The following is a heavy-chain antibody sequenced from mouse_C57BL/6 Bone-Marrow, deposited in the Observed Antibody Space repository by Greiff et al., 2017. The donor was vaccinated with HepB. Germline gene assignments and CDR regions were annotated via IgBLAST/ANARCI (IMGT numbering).Heavy chain of an antibody. Sequence: QVQLQQPGAELVKPGASVKLSCKASGYTFTSYWMQWVKQRPGQGLEWIGEIDPSDSYTNYNQKFKGKATLTVDTSSSTAYMQLSSLTSEDSAVYYCASRYGSSRFDYWGQGTTLTVSS. CDR1: GYTFTSYW. D-gene: IGHD1-1*01. V-gene: IGHV1-50*01. CDR2: IDPSDSYT. CDR3: ASRYGSSRFDY. J-gene: IGHJ2*01.